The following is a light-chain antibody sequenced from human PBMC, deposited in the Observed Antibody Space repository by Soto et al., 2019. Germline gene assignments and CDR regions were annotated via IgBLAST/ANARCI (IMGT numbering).Light chain of an antibody. Sequence: DNQMTQSPSTLSASVGDRVTITCRASQSIGDSLAWYQQKPGKAPYLLISDVSSLERGVPSRFSGSGSGTEFTLTISGMQPDDYGTFYCQHNHGYSRTFAQGTKVDIK. CDR1: QSIGDS. CDR2: DVS. J-gene: IGKJ1*01. CDR3: QHNHGYSRT. V-gene: IGKV1-5*01.